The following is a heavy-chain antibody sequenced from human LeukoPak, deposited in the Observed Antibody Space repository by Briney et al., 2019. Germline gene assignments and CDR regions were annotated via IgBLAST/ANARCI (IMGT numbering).Heavy chain of an antibody. CDR1: GGTFSSYA. CDR3: ARHASSKVVPAAMGPYYFYYMDV. J-gene: IGHJ6*03. CDR2: IIPIFGTA. Sequence: SVKVSCKASGGTFSSYAISWVRQAPGQGLEWMGRIIPIFGTANYAQKFQGRVTITTDESTSTAYMELSSLRSEDTAVYYCARHASSKVVPAAMGPYYFYYMDVWGKGTTVTVSS. D-gene: IGHD2-2*01. V-gene: IGHV1-69*05.